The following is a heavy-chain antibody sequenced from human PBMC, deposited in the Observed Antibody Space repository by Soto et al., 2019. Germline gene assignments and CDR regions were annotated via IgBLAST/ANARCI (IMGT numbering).Heavy chain of an antibody. V-gene: IGHV4-59*08. Sequence: SVTLSLTCTVSGGSISSYYWSWIRQTPGKGLEWIGYIFYFGSTNYNPSLKSRVTLSIDTSKNQLSLKLSSVTAADTAVYYCARHSPDFDWLSQFDYWGQGTLVTVSS. D-gene: IGHD3-9*01. J-gene: IGHJ4*02. CDR2: IFYFGST. CDR3: ARHSPDFDWLSQFDY. CDR1: GGSISSYY.